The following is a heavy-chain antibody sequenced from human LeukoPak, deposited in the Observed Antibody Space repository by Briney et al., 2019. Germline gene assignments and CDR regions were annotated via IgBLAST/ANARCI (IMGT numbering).Heavy chain of an antibody. Sequence: PGGSLRLSCAASGITFRDYYMSWIRQAPGKGLEWVSYISSSGSTIYYADSVKGRFTISRDNAKNSLYLQMNSLRAEDTAVYYCARTAAAGIPMSAFDIWGQGTMVTVSS. D-gene: IGHD6-13*01. V-gene: IGHV3-11*01. CDR2: ISSSGSTI. CDR1: GITFRDYY. J-gene: IGHJ3*02. CDR3: ARTAAAGIPMSAFDI.